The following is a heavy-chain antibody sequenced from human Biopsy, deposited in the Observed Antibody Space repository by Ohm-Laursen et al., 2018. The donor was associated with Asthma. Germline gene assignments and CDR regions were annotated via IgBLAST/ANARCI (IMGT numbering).Heavy chain of an antibody. CDR1: GGSISSGAYY. CDR2: VYYIGST. CDR3: ARRGGVRRYFDY. D-gene: IGHD3-16*01. V-gene: IGHV4-30-4*01. Sequence: SQTLSLTCTVSGGSISSGAYYWGWVRQPPGKGLEWIGYVYYIGSTYYNPSLKSRVAISLDTSKNQSSLKLSSVTAADTAVYFCARRGGVRRYFDYWGQGTLVTVSS. J-gene: IGHJ4*02.